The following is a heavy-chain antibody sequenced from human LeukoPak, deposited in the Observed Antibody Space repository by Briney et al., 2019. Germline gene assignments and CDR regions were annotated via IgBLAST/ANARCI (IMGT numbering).Heavy chain of an antibody. V-gene: IGHV4-59*12. J-gene: IGHJ3*02. CDR1: GESISGFY. CDR3: ARDGFFRSSSWNGDAFDI. CDR2: IYYSGST. Sequence: SETLSLTCTVSGESISGFYWNWIRQPPGKGLEWIGYIYYSGSTNYNPSLKSRVAISIDTSKNQFSLKLSSVTAADTAVYYCARDGFFRSSSWNGDAFDIWGQGTMVTVSS. D-gene: IGHD6-13*01.